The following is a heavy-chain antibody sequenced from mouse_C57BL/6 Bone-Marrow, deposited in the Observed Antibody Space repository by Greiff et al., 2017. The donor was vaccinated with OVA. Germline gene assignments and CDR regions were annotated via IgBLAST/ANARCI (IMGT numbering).Heavy chain of an antibody. J-gene: IGHJ4*01. CDR1: GFTITDDY. CDR2: IDPENGDT. V-gene: IGHV14-4*01. CDR3: TTDFYAMDY. Sequence: VQLKQSGAELVRPGASVKLSCTASGFTITDDYMHWVKQRPEQGLEWIGWIDPENGDTEYASKFQGKATITADASSNTAYLQLSSLTSEDTAVYYCTTDFYAMDYWGQGTSVTVSS.